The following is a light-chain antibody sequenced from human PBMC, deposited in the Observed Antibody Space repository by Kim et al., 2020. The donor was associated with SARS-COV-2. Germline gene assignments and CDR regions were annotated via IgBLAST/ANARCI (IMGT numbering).Light chain of an antibody. V-gene: IGLV2-14*03. CDR2: DVS. CDR3: SSYTTTSILWV. CDR1: SSDIGAYNY. J-gene: IGLJ3*02. Sequence: QSALTQPASVSGSPGQSITISCTGSSSDIGAYNYVSWYQQHPGKAPKLIISDVSNRPSGVSNRFSGSKSGNTASLTISGLQAEDEADYYCSSYTTTSILWVFGGGTKVTVL.